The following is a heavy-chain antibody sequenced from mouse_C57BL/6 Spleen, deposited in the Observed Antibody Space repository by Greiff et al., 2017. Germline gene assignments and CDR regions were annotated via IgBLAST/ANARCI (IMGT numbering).Heavy chain of an antibody. CDR1: GYTFTSYG. CDR3: ARRGYYSNYGGDYYAMDY. Sequence: QVQLKESGAELARPGASVKLSCKASGYTFTSYGISWVKQRTGQGLEWIGEIYPRSGNTYYNEKFKGKATLTADKSSSTAYMELRSLTSEDSAVYFCARRGYYSNYGGDYYAMDYWGQGTSVTVSS. CDR2: IYPRSGNT. V-gene: IGHV1-81*01. J-gene: IGHJ4*01. D-gene: IGHD2-5*01.